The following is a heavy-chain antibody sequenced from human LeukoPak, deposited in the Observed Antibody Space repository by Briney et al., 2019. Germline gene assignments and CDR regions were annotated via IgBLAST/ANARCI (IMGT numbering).Heavy chain of an antibody. V-gene: IGHV3-21*01. CDR1: GFTFSSYS. D-gene: IGHD5-18*01. Sequence: GGSLRLSCAAFGFTFSSYSMNWVRQAPGKGLEWVSSITSSGYIYYADSVKGRFTISRDNAKNSLYLQMNSLRAEDTAVYYCARERGYSYGYSDYWGQGTLVTVSS. CDR3: ARERGYSYGYSDY. CDR2: ITSSGYI. J-gene: IGHJ4*02.